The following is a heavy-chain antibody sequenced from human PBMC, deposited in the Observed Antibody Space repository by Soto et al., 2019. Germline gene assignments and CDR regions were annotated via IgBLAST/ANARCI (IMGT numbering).Heavy chain of an antibody. D-gene: IGHD1-20*01. CDR1: GGSVSSGSYY. Sequence: PSETLSLTCTASGGSVSSGSYYWSWIRQPPGKGLEWIGYIYYSGSTNYNPSLKSRVTISVDTSKNQFSLKLSSVTAADTAVYYCERERTGITGKDGMDVWGQGTTVTVSS. CDR2: IYYSGST. J-gene: IGHJ6*02. CDR3: ERERTGITGKDGMDV. V-gene: IGHV4-61*01.